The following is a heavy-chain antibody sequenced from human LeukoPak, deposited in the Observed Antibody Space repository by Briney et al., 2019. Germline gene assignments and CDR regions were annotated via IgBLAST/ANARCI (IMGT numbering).Heavy chain of an antibody. CDR2: ISYDGSNK. D-gene: IGHD6-19*01. V-gene: IGHV3-30*01. J-gene: IGHJ4*02. CDR1: GFTFSSYA. CDR3: SGSSGWYSYFDY. Sequence: GSLRPSCAASGFTFSSYAMHWVRQAPGKGLEWLAVISYDGSNKYYADSVKGRFTISRDNSKNTLYLQMNSLRPEDTAVYYCSGSSGWYSYFDYWGQGTLVTVSS.